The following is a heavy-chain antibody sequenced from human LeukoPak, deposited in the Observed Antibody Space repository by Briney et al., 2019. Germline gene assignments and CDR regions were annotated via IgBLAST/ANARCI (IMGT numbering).Heavy chain of an antibody. CDR1: GFTFRTYA. Sequence: GGSLRLSCAASGFTFRTYAMSWVRQTPGKGLEWVSAISGSGDSTYYADSVKGRFTFSRDNSKNTLYLQMNILRDEDTAVYYCASSGSYRFDYWGQGTLVTVST. J-gene: IGHJ4*02. CDR3: ASSGSYRFDY. CDR2: ISGSGDST. D-gene: IGHD1-26*01. V-gene: IGHV3-23*01.